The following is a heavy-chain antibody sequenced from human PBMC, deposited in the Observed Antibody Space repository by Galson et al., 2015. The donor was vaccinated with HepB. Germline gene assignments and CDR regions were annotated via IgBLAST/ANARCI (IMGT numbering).Heavy chain of an antibody. J-gene: IGHJ3*02. CDR2: IDWDDDK. CDR1: GFSLITNGVA. CDR3: ARMGRGIIAFDI. Sequence: PALVKPTQTLTLTCAFSGFSLITNGVAVGWIRQPPGKALEWLALIDWDDDKFYSTSLKTRLTISKDTSKNQVVLTMTNMDPVDTATYYCARMGRGIIAFDIWGQGTMVTVSS. V-gene: IGHV2-70*13.